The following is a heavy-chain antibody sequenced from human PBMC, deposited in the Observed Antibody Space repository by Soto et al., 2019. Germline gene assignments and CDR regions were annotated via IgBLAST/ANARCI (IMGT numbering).Heavy chain of an antibody. V-gene: IGHV3-53*01. CDR1: GLTVSSSY. J-gene: IGHJ6*02. CDR3: PKDFGPLRLLTFFFSALDV. CDR2: IESGGST. D-gene: IGHD3-3*01. Sequence: GGSLRLSXNASGLTVSSSYMSWGSQPRGMGMAWVAVIESGGSTLYADSVRGRLTISRDNSKNMIYLQLHPLRAEDTPVYYCPKDFGPLRLLTFFFSALDVWAQGPT.